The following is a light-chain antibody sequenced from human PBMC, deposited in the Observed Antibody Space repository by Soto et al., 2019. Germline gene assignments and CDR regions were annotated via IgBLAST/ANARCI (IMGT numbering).Light chain of an antibody. CDR1: SSDVGGYDY. Sequence: QSVLTQPASVSGSPGQSITISCTGTSSDVGGYDYGSWYQLHPAKAPKLLVFEVSNRPSGVSYRFSGSKSGNTTSLTISGPQAEDEADYFCSSYSNSTAYLFGSGTRAPS. J-gene: IGLJ1*01. CDR3: SSYSNSTAYL. V-gene: IGLV2-14*01. CDR2: EVS.